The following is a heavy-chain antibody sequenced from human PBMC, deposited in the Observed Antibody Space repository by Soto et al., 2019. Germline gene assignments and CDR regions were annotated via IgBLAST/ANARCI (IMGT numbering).Heavy chain of an antibody. J-gene: IGHJ4*02. V-gene: IGHV3-11*01. CDR2: ISSSGTTI. CDR3: ASGAYMYFLDY. CDR1: GFTFSDYY. D-gene: IGHD2-8*01. Sequence: GGSLRLSCAVSGFTFSDYYVSWIRQTPGKGLEWISYISSSGTTIYYADSVKGRFTVSRDNAKNSLYLQVNSLRAEDTAVYYCASGAYMYFLDYWGQGILVTVSS.